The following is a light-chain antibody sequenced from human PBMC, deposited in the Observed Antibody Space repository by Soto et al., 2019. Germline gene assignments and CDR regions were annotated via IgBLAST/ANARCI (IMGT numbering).Light chain of an antibody. CDR1: QVINNC. CDR3: QKYKNAPLT. Sequence: DIQMTQSPSSLSASVGDRVTITCRASQVINNCLAWYQQKPGKAPKLLIYAASTLQSGVPSRFSGSGSGTDFTLTISSLQPEDVETYYCQKYKNAPLTFGPGTKVDIK. V-gene: IGKV1-27*01. CDR2: AAS. J-gene: IGKJ3*01.